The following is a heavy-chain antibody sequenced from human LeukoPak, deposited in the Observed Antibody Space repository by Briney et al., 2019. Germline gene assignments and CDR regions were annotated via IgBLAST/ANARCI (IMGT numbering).Heavy chain of an antibody. Sequence: SETLSLTCTVSGGSISSYYWSWIRQPAGKGLEWIGRIYTSGSTNYNPSLKSRVTMSVDTSKNQFSLKLSSVTAADTAVYYCARDWSGGSSWYGRRNNWFDPWGQGTLVTVSS. CDR2: IYTSGST. J-gene: IGHJ5*02. CDR1: GGSISSYY. D-gene: IGHD6-13*01. CDR3: ARDWSGGSSWYGRRNNWFDP. V-gene: IGHV4-4*07.